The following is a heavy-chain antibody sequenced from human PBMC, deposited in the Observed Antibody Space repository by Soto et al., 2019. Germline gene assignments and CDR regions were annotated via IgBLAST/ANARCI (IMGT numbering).Heavy chain of an antibody. CDR3: AKGGVAGYWPYYNGMDV. CDR1: GFKFYAYA. J-gene: IGHJ6*02. CDR2: ISGTGAST. V-gene: IGHV3-23*01. Sequence: EVQLLDSGGGLEQPGGSRRLSCAASGFKFYAYAMSWVRQAPGKGLEWVSAISGTGASTYYADSVKGRFTISRDNSKNRLYLQMNSLTVEDTAVYFCAKGGVAGYWPYYNGMDVWGQGTTVTVS. D-gene: IGHD6-19*01.